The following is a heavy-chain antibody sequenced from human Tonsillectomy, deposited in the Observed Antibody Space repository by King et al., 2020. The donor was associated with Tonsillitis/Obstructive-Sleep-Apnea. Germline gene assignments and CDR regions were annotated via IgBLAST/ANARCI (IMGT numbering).Heavy chain of an antibody. V-gene: IGHV5-51*01. Sequence: EVQLVQSGAEVKKPGESLKISCKGSGYSFTNYWIGWVRQMPGKGLEWMGIIYPGDSDTRYSPSFQGQVTISADRSISTAYLQWNSLKASDTAMYYCARPLVGAVIPPAIAFHIWGQGTMVTVSS. CDR1: GYSFTNYW. CDR2: IYPGDSDT. CDR3: ARPLVGAVIPPAIAFHI. D-gene: IGHD2-2*01. J-gene: IGHJ3*02.